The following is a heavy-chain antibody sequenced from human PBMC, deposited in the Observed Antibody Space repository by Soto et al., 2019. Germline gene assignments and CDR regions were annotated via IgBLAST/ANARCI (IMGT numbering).Heavy chain of an antibody. D-gene: IGHD3-22*01. CDR1: GDSISSYY. J-gene: IGHJ4*02. CDR2: LYYGRSA. Sequence: QVQLQESGPGLVKPSETLSLTCGVSGDSISSYYCMWIRQPPGKGLESIGYLYYGRSANYNPSLKSRVTLSVHTSTNQCSLTLSSMTAADTAVYYCALRSMAVVPEYWGQGTLVTVSS. CDR3: ALRSMAVVPEY. V-gene: IGHV4-59*01.